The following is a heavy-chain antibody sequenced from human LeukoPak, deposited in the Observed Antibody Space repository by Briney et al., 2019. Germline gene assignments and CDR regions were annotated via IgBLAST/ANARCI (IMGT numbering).Heavy chain of an antibody. CDR2: IYYSGST. V-gene: IGHV4-59*08. CDR3: ARQAASDYDILTGSNYYYYYGMDV. CDR1: GGSISSYY. Sequence: KASETLSLTCTVSGGSISSYYWSWIRQPPGKGLEWIGYIYYSGSTNYNPSLKSRVTISVDTSKNQFSLKLSSVTAADTAVYYCARQAASDYDILTGSNYYYYYGMDVWGQGTTVTVSS. J-gene: IGHJ6*02. D-gene: IGHD3-9*01.